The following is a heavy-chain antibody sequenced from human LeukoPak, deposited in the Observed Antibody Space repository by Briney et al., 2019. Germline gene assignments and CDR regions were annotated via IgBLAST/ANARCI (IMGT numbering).Heavy chain of an antibody. J-gene: IGHJ5*02. CDR1: GGSISSYY. D-gene: IGHD2-2*01. CDR3: ASHYCSSTSCPNNWFDP. CDR2: IYYSGST. V-gene: IGHV4-59*01. Sequence: PSETLSLTCTVSGGSISSYYWSWIRQPPGKGLEWIGYIYYSGSTNYNPSLKSRVTISVGTSKNQFSLKLSSVTAADTAVYYCASHYCSSTSCPNNWFDPWGQGTLVTVSS.